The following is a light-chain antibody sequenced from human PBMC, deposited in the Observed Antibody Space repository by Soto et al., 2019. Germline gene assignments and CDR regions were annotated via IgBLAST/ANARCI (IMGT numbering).Light chain of an antibody. V-gene: IGKV1-39*01. CDR2: AAS. CDR3: QQSYSTPPHT. Sequence: DIQMTQSPSSLSASVGDRVTITCRASQSISSYLNWFQQKPGKAPKLLIYAASSLQSGVPLRSSGSGSGTDFTLTISRLQPEDLATYYCQQSYSTPPHTFGQGTSLEIK. CDR1: QSISSY. J-gene: IGKJ2*01.